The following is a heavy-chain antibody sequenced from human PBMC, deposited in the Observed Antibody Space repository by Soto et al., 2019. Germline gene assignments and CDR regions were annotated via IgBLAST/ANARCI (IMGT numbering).Heavy chain of an antibody. Sequence: PGGSLILSCAASGFTFSDYGMHWVRQAPGEGLQWVAVIWFDGSNEHYADSVKGRFTISRDNSKNTLYLQMYSLRAGDTAVYYCARGSLYCSSTSCSYGMDVWGQGTTVTVSS. D-gene: IGHD2-15*01. CDR3: ARGSLYCSSTSCSYGMDV. CDR2: IWFDGSNE. V-gene: IGHV3-33*01. CDR1: GFTFSDYG. J-gene: IGHJ6*02.